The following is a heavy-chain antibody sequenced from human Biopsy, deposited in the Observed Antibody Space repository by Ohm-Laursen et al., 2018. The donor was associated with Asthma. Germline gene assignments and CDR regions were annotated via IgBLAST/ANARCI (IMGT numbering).Heavy chain of an antibody. D-gene: IGHD3-10*01. CDR3: ARAVDYSHYYGIDV. V-gene: IGHV1-18*01. CDR1: GYTFNRAG. CDR2: ISVYNGNT. J-gene: IGHJ6*02. Sequence: SVKVSCKTSGYTFNRAGITWVRQAPGQGLEWMGWISVYNGNTKVAQKLQDRVTMITDTSTSTAYMELRSLRSDDTAVYFCARAVDYSHYYGIDVWGQGPTVTVS.